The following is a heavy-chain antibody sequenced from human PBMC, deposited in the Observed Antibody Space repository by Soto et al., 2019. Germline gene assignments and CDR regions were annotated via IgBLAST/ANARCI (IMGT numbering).Heavy chain of an antibody. CDR3: ARSQDYDFWSGSQYYYMDV. Sequence: PSDTLSLTCTVSGGSISSGGYYWSWICQHPGKGLEWIGYIYYSGSTYYNPSLKSRVTISVDTSKNQFSLKLSSVTAADTAVYYCARSQDYDFWSGSQYYYMDVWGKGTTVTVSS. V-gene: IGHV4-31*03. CDR2: IYYSGST. D-gene: IGHD3-3*01. J-gene: IGHJ6*03. CDR1: GGSISSGGYY.